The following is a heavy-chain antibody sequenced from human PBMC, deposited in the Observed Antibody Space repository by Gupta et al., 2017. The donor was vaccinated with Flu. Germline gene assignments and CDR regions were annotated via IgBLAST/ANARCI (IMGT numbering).Heavy chain of an antibody. CDR2: IWYDGSNK. Sequence: QVQLVESGGGVVQPGRSLRLSCAASGFTFSSYGMHWVRQAPGKGLEWVAVIWYDGSNKYYADSVKGRFTISRDNSKNTLYLQMNSLRAEDTAVYYCARDRRKTYNWNFRGEYAFDIWGQGTMVTVSS. D-gene: IGHD1-7*01. V-gene: IGHV3-33*01. J-gene: IGHJ3*02. CDR1: GFTFSSYG. CDR3: ARDRRKTYNWNFRGEYAFDI.